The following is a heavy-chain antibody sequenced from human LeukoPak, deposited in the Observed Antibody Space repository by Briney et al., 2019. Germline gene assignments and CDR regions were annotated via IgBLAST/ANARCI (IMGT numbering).Heavy chain of an antibody. D-gene: IGHD6-13*01. V-gene: IGHV3-74*01. Sequence: PGGSLRLSCAVSGFRFSDYWVDCVRRAPGKGPVWVSYIDNDGSDTGYADSVKGRFTVSRDNAKNTLYLQMTSLRVEDTAMYYCARGVEAAGTDYWGQGTLVTVSS. J-gene: IGHJ4*02. CDR2: IDNDGSDT. CDR3: ARGVEAAGTDY. CDR1: GFRFSDYW.